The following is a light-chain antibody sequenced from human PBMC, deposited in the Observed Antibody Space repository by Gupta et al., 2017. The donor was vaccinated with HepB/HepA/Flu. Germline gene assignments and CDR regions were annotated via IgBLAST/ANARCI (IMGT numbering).Light chain of an antibody. V-gene: IGKV2-30*01. CDR2: KVS. CDR3: FQGTHWRS. J-gene: IGKJ1*01. Sequence: DGMLTQSPLPLPVTLGQPASIPCRSNQSLVYSDGDTYLSWIQQRPGQSPRRLIYKVSRRDSGVPDRFSGSGSGTDFTQMSSRVADEDVGVYYCFQGTHWRSFGQGTKVEIE. CDR1: QSLVYSDGDTY.